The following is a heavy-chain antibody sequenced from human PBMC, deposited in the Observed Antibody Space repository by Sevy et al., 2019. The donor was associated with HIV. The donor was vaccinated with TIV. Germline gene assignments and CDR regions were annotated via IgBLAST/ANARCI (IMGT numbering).Heavy chain of an antibody. V-gene: IGHV3-11*01. D-gene: IGHD3-10*01. CDR3: AREGDLRYFDF. CDR1: KFTFSDYY. Sequence: GSLRLSCAASKFTFSDYYMSWIRQAPGKGLEWVSYISNSGSTIYYADSVKGRFTISRDNAQSSMYLQMNRLRAEDTAVYYCAREGDLRYFDFWGRGTLVTVSS. J-gene: IGHJ2*01. CDR2: ISNSGSTI.